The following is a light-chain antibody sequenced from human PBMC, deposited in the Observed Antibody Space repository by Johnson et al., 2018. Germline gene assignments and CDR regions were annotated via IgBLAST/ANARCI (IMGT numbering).Light chain of an antibody. Sequence: QSVLTQPPSVSAAPGQKVTISCSGSSSNIGNNYVSWYQQLPGTAPKLLIYENNKRPSGIPDRFSGSKSGTSATLGITGLQTGDEPTYYCGTCDSSRSAGNFFGTVTKVTVL. J-gene: IGLJ1*01. CDR2: ENN. CDR3: GTCDSSRSAGNF. CDR1: SSNIGNNY. V-gene: IGLV1-51*02.